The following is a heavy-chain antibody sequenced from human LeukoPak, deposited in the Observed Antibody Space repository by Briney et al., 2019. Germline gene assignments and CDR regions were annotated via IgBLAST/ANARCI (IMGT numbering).Heavy chain of an antibody. CDR1: GFAFSSYW. Sequence: PGGSLRLSCAASGFAFSSYWMHWVRQAPGKGLVWVSRINSDGDSPNYADSVKGRLTISRDDAKNTLYLQMNSLRAEDTAVYYCARGFVSGGDCCAFDIWGQGTMVTVSS. J-gene: IGHJ3*02. CDR3: ARGFVSGGDCCAFDI. D-gene: IGHD2-21*02. V-gene: IGHV3-74*01. CDR2: INSDGDSP.